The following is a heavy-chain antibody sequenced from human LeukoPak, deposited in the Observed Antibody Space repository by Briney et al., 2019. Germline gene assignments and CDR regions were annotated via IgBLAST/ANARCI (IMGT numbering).Heavy chain of an antibody. CDR1: GGSFSGYY. CDR2: INHSGST. CDR3: ARGGGDPDDY. D-gene: IGHD2-21*01. Sequence: SETLSLTCAVYGGSFSGYYWSWIRQPRGKGLEWIGEINHSGSTNYNPSLKSRVTISVDTSKNQFSLKLSSVTAADTAVYYCARGGGDPDDYWGQGTLVTVSS. V-gene: IGHV4-34*01. J-gene: IGHJ4*02.